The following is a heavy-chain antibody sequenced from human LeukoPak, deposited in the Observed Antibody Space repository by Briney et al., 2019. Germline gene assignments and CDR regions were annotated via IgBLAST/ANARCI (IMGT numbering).Heavy chain of an antibody. V-gene: IGHV4-31*03. D-gene: IGHD3-22*01. CDR2: IYYSGST. J-gene: IGHJ4*02. CDR3: ARDNFDSSGYFDY. Sequence: SQTLSLTCTVSGGSISSGGYYWSWIRQHPGKGLEWIGYIYYSGSTYYNPSLKSRVTISVDTSKNQFSLKLSSVTAADTAVYYCARDNFDSSGYFDYWGQGTLVTVSS. CDR1: GGSISSGGYY.